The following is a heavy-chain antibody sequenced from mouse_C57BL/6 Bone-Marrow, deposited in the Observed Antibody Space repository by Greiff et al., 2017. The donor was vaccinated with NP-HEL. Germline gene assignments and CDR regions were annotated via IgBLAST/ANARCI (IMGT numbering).Heavy chain of an antibody. CDR2: IYPRSGNT. Sequence: VQLQQSGAELARPGASVKLSCKASGYTFTSYGISWVKQRTGQGLEWTGEIYPRSGNTYYNEKFKGKATLTADKSSSTAYMELRSLTSEDSAVYFCAREDGYWFAYWGQGTLVTVSA. CDR1: GYTFTSYG. V-gene: IGHV1-81*01. D-gene: IGHD2-3*01. CDR3: AREDGYWFAY. J-gene: IGHJ3*01.